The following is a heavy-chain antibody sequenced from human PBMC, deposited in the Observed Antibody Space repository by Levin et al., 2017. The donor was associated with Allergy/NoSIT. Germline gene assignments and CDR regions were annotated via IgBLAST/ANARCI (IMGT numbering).Heavy chain of an antibody. Sequence: GGSLRLSCAASGFTFSSYWMHWVRQAPGKGPVWVSRINGDGSSTNYADSVKGRFTISRDNAKNTLYLQMNSLRSDDTAVYYCARALIVGATSGGDYWGQGTLVTVSS. V-gene: IGHV3-74*01. D-gene: IGHD1-26*01. CDR2: INGDGSST. CDR3: ARALIVGATSGGDY. J-gene: IGHJ4*02. CDR1: GFTFSSYW.